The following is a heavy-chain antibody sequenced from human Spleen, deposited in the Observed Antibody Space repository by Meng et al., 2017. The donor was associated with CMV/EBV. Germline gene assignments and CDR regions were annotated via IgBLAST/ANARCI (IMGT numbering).Heavy chain of an antibody. Sequence: FSNYAMHWVRKAPGKGLEWVTIISYDGSNKYYADSVKGRFTISRDNSKNTLYLQMNSLRAEDTAVYYCAREGYYYDSSGYRVLYFDYWGQGTLVTVSS. CDR2: ISYDGSNK. J-gene: IGHJ4*02. D-gene: IGHD3-22*01. CDR1: FSNYA. CDR3: AREGYYYDSSGYRVLYFDY. V-gene: IGHV3-30*04.